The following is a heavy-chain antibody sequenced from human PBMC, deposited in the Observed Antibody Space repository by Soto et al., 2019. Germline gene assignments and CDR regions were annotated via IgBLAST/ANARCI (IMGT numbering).Heavy chain of an antibody. D-gene: IGHD6-13*01. J-gene: IGHJ4*02. CDR1: GYSFFRYW. CDR3: ATSPSSSWKKNFDY. Sequence: APVKVSRQASGYSFFRYWFSWVRQGPGQGLEYMGWISAYNGNTNYAQKLQGRVTMTTDTFTSTAYMELRSLRSDDTAVYYCATSPSSSWKKNFDYWGQGTRVTVSS. CDR2: ISAYNGNT. V-gene: IGHV1-18*01.